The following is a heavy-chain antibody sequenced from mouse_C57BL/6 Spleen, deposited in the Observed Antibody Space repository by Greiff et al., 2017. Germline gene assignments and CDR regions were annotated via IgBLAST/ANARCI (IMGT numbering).Heavy chain of an antibody. Sequence: QVQLQQPGAELVRPGTSVKLSCKASGYTFTSYWMHWVNQRPGQGLEWIGVIDPSDSYTNYNQKFKGKATLTVDTSSSTAYMQLSSLTSEDSAVYYCASGNYSNYFAYWGQGTLVTVSA. CDR1: GYTFTSYW. D-gene: IGHD2-5*01. CDR2: IDPSDSYT. CDR3: ASGNYSNYFAY. V-gene: IGHV1-59*01. J-gene: IGHJ3*01.